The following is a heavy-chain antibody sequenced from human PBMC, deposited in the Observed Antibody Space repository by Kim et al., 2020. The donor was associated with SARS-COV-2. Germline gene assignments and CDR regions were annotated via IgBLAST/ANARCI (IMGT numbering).Heavy chain of an antibody. Sequence: KGRFTISRDNAKNSLYLQMNSLRAEDTAVYYCARDLSYYGSGSAYNWFDPWGQGTLVTVSS. V-gene: IGHV3-11*06. CDR3: ARDLSYYGSGSAYNWFDP. D-gene: IGHD3-10*01. J-gene: IGHJ5*02.